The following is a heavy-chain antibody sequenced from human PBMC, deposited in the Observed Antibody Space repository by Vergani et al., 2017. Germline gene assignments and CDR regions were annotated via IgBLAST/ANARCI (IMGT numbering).Heavy chain of an antibody. CDR1: GDSIISRSYY. J-gene: IGHJ4*02. D-gene: IGHD4-17*01. Sequence: QMQLQESGPGLVKASETLSLTCTVSGDSIISRSYYWGWIRPPPGKGLEWIGSIYNSGNGDPSSSPKSRVTISADTSKNHFSLRLTSVTAADTAVYYFARLNGDYMRLSEYWGQGTLVAVSS. CDR2: IYNSGNG. V-gene: IGHV4-39*02. CDR3: ARLNGDYMRLSEY.